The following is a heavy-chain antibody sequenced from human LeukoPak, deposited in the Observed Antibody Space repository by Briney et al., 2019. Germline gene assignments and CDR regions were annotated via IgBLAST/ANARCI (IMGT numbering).Heavy chain of an antibody. CDR2: MNPNSGNT. J-gene: IGHJ4*02. Sequence: GASVKVSCKASGYTFTSYDINWVRQATGQGLEWIGWMNPNSGNTGYAQKFQGRVTMTRNTSISTAYMELSSLRSEDTAVYYCARGAGPTTSPNYYDSSGYYLWYFDYWGQGTLVTVSS. D-gene: IGHD3-22*01. V-gene: IGHV1-8*01. CDR3: ARGAGPTTSPNYYDSSGYYLWYFDY. CDR1: GYTFTSYD.